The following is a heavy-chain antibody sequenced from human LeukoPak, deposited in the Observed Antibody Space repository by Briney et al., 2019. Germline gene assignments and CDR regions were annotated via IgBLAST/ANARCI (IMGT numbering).Heavy chain of an antibody. CDR3: APTPEAYTSNWNV. D-gene: IGHD1-1*01. J-gene: IGHJ4*02. CDR2: INPDSGFT. V-gene: IGHV1-2*02. Sequence: GASVKVSCKASGYRFIDDYMHWVRQAPGQGLEWMGWINPDSGFTNYAQKFQGRVTMTRHTSISTAYMEVSRLRSDATAVYYCAPTPEAYTSNWNVWGQGTLVTVSS. CDR1: GYRFIDDY.